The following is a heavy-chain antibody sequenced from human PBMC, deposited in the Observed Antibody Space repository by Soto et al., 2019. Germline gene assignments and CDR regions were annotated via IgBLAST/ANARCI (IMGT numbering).Heavy chain of an antibody. CDR2: ISASFSST. V-gene: IGHV3-23*01. J-gene: IGHJ4*02. CDR1: GFTFTDYA. Sequence: GGSLRLSCAASGFTFTDYAMSWVRQAPGKGLEWVSAISASFSSTYYADSVKGRFTISRDDSTNTLYLQMNSLSAEDTAVYYCAARYCRGGDCYPRPYWGQGTLVTVSS. CDR3: AARYCRGGDCYPRPY. D-gene: IGHD2-21*02.